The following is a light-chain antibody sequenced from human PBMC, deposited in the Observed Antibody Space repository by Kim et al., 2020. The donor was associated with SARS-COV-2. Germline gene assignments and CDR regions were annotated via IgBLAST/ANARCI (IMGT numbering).Light chain of an antibody. CDR2: KSD. CDR1: NSNIGNNH. CDR3: ALWDDSLSGWV. Sequence: ELTQPPSASGTPGQRVTISCSGSNSNIGNNHVYWYQQFPGTAPKLLIYKSDQRPSGVPERFSGSKSGTSTSLAISVLRSEDEADYYCALWDDSLSGWVFGGGTQLTVL. V-gene: IGLV1-47*01. J-gene: IGLJ3*02.